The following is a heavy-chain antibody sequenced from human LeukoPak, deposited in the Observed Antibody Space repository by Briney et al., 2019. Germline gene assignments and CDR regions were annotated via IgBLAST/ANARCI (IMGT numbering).Heavy chain of an antibody. J-gene: IGHJ6*04. Sequence: GGSLRLSCAASQFTFSYFRMNWVRQAPGKGLEWVANIKEDGSEKSYVDSVKGRFTISRDNAKNSMYFQMNSLRAEDTAVYYCGRAVGGRGNYYGMDVWGKGTTATVS. D-gene: IGHD3-10*01. CDR3: GRAVGGRGNYYGMDV. V-gene: IGHV3-7*01. CDR1: QFTFSYFR. CDR2: IKEDGSEK.